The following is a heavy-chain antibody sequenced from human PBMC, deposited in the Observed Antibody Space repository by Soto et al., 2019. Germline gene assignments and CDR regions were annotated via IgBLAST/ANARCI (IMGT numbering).Heavy chain of an antibody. CDR2: IIPIPGTA. Sequence: QVQLVQSGAEVKKPGSSVKVSCKASGGTFGSYAISWVRQAPGQGLEWMGGIIPIPGTANYAQKFQGRVTIAADESTSTAYMELSSLRSEDTAVYYCARSQGSSTSLELYYYYYYGMDVWGQGTKVTVSS. D-gene: IGHD2-2*01. J-gene: IGHJ6*02. V-gene: IGHV1-69*01. CDR1: GGTFGSYA. CDR3: ARSQGSSTSLELYYYYYYGMDV.